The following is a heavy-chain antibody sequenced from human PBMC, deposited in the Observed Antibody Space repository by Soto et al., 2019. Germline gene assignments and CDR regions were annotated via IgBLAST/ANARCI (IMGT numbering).Heavy chain of an antibody. V-gene: IGHV1-69*01. CDR1: GGTFSSYA. J-gene: IGHJ6*02. Sequence: QVQLVQFGAEVKKPGSSVKVSCKASGGTFSSYAISWVRQAPGQGLEWMGGIIPIFATANYAQKFQGRVMITVDESTSTAYMELSSLRSEDTAVYYCARSVSFRYQLLKRGMDVWGQGTTVTVSS. CDR3: ARSVSFRYQLLKRGMDV. D-gene: IGHD2-2*01. CDR2: IIPIFATA.